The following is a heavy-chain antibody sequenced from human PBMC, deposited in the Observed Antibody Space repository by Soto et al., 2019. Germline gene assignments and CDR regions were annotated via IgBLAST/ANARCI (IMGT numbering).Heavy chain of an antibody. Sequence: GGSLRLSCEPSGFTFSRVSMNWVRQVPGKGLEWFASISSASSETWYADSVKGRLIISRDNAQHSLFLQMNTLRPEDSAVYYCARVAYWGPGTQVTVSS. CDR1: GFTFSRVS. V-gene: IGHV3-21*01. CDR3: ARVAY. J-gene: IGHJ4*02. CDR2: ISSASSET.